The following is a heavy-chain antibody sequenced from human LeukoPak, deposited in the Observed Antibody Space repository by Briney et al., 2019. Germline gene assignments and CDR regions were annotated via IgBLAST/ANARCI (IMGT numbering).Heavy chain of an antibody. CDR1: GYTFTSYD. J-gene: IGHJ4*02. V-gene: IGHV1-8*01. CDR2: MNPNNGNI. D-gene: IGHD6-19*01. CDR3: ATALAGSVKLDY. Sequence: ASVKVSCKASGYTFTSYDIHWVRQAAGQGLEWMGWMNPNNGNIHYAQKFQGRVTMTRNTPISTAYMELTSLRSDDTAVYYCATALAGSVKLDYWGQGTLVTVSS.